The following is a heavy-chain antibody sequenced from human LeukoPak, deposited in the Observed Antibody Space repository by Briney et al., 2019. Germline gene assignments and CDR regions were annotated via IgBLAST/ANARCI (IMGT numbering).Heavy chain of an antibody. CDR2: ISYDGSNK. V-gene: IGHV3-30*03. J-gene: IGHJ6*02. D-gene: IGHD3-3*01. CDR1: GFTFSSYG. CDR3: TRQGTDFWSGYYLGGPYYYYYGMDV. Sequence: PGGSLRLSCAASGFTFSSYGMHWVRQAPGKGLEWVAVISYDGSNKYYADSVKGRFTISRDNSKNTLYLQMNSLKTEDTAVYYCTRQGTDFWSGYYLGGPYYYYYGMDVWGQGTTVTVSS.